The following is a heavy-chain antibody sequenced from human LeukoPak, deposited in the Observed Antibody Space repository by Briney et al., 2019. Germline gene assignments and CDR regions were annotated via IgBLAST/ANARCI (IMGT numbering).Heavy chain of an antibody. CDR3: ARLYDGSAYHADHFDY. CDR2: ISSSSSYI. Sequence: GGTLRLSCSASGFTFTTYGMNWVRQAPGKGLEWVSSISSSSSYIYYADSVKGRFTISRDNAKNSLYLQMNSLRAEDTAVYYCARLYDGSAYHADHFDYWGQGTLVIVSS. CDR1: GFTFTTYG. J-gene: IGHJ4*02. D-gene: IGHD3-22*01. V-gene: IGHV3-21*01.